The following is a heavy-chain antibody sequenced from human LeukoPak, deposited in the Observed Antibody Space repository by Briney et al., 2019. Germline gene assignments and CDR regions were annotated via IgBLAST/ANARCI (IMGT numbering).Heavy chain of an antibody. CDR1: GYTFTSYA. J-gene: IGHJ5*02. V-gene: IGHV7-4-1*02. D-gene: IGHD5-18*01. Sequence: ASVKVSCKASGYTFTSYAMNWVRQAPGQGLEWMGWINTHTGNPTYAQGFTGRFVFSLDTSVSTAYLQISSLKAEDTAIYYCGYSDRYGLDPWGQGTLVTVSS. CDR2: INTHTGNP. CDR3: GYSDRYGLDP.